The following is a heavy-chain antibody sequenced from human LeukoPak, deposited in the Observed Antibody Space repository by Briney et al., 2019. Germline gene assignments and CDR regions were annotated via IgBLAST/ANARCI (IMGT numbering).Heavy chain of an antibody. V-gene: IGHV3-33*01. CDR2: IWSDGSNK. Sequence: GGSLRLSCAASGFTFSSYGMHWVRQTPGKGLEWVAVIWSDGSNKYCADSVKGRFTISRDNSKNTLYLQMNSLRAEDTAVYYCARGSGSSSGGFDYWGQGTLVTVSS. CDR1: GFTFSSYG. D-gene: IGHD1-26*01. J-gene: IGHJ4*02. CDR3: ARGSGSSSGGFDY.